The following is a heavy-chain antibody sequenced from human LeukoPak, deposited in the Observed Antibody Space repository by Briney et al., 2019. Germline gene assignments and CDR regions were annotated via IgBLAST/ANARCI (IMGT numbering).Heavy chain of an antibody. CDR2: IRYDGSNK. CDR1: GFTFSSYG. V-gene: IGHV3-30*02. Sequence: GGSLRLSCAASGFTFSSYGMHLVRQAPGKGLEWVAFIRYDGSNKYYADSVKGRFTISRDNSKNTLYLQMNSLRAEDTAVYYCAKDYLRVVVIANDAFDIWGQGTMVTVSS. J-gene: IGHJ3*02. CDR3: AKDYLRVVVIANDAFDI. D-gene: IGHD3-22*01.